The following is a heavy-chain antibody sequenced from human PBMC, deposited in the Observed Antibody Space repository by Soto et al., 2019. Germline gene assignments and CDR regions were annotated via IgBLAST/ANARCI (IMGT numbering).Heavy chain of an antibody. CDR3: ASLASRFDP. Sequence: GASVKVSCKASGYTFTSYGISWVRQAPGQGLEWMGWISAYNGNTNYAQKLQGRVTMTTDTSTSTAYLELSSLSSEDTAVYYCASLASRFDPWGQGTLVTVSS. V-gene: IGHV1-18*01. J-gene: IGHJ5*02. CDR2: ISAYNGNT. CDR1: GYTFTSYG. D-gene: IGHD1-26*01.